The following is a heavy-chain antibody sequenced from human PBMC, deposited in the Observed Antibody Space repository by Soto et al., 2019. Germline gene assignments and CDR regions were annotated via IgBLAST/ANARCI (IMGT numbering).Heavy chain of an antibody. J-gene: IGHJ4*02. CDR1: GFPFNKYA. D-gene: IGHD1-7*01. V-gene: IGHV3-23*01. Sequence: GGSLRLSCVASGFPFNKYALAWVRQAPGKGLEWVSAISVSGASTYDADSVKGRFTISRDNSNNTLYLQMNSRRAEDTDVYYCAKTPGVITVTTSFDHRGQGNQGTVS. CDR2: ISVSGAST. CDR3: AKTPGVITVTTSFDH.